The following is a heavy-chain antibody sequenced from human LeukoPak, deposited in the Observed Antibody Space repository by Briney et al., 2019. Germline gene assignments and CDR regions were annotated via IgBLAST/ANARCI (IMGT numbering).Heavy chain of an antibody. Sequence: GGSLRLSCAAYGFPFHNYWMTWVRQAPGKGLEWVAQVNQDGSEAHYADSVKARFTISRDNAKSSVSLQMNSLRAEDTAVYYCVRDGGVSGYDLLDYWGQGTLVTVSS. CDR1: GFPFHNYW. CDR3: VRDGGVSGYDLLDY. J-gene: IGHJ4*02. CDR2: VNQDGSEA. V-gene: IGHV3-7*01. D-gene: IGHD5-12*01.